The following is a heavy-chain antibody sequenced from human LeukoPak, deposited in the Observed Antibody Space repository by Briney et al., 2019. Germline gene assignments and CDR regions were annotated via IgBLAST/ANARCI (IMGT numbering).Heavy chain of an antibody. V-gene: IGHV3-13*01. CDR2: IDSAGDT. J-gene: IGHJ1*01. Sequence: GGSLRLSCAASGFSFNNYDIHWVRQASGKGLEWVSAIDSAGDTYYPGSVKGRFIISRDNARNSLYLQMNSLRAEDTAVYYCARDGGWDYDSSGYYYGAGFQHWGQGTLVTVSS. CDR1: GFSFNNYD. CDR3: ARDGGWDYDSSGYYYGAGFQH. D-gene: IGHD3-22*01.